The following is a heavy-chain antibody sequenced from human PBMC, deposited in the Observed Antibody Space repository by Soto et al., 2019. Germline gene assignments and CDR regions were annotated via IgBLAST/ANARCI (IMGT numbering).Heavy chain of an antibody. J-gene: IGHJ3*02. CDR1: GGSFSGYY. CDR3: QKGDDAFDI. Sequence: QVRLQQWGAGLLKPSETLSLTCAVYGGSFSGYYWNWIRQSPGKVLEWIGEVNQAGSTNYNPSLKSRVTLSVDTSKNQFSRTLRSVTAADTALYYCQKGDDAFDIWGQGTMVTVSS. D-gene: IGHD3-16*01. CDR2: VNQAGST. V-gene: IGHV4-34*01.